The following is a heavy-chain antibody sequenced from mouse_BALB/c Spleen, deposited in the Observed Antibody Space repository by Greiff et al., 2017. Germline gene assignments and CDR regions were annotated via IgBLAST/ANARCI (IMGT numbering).Heavy chain of an antibody. J-gene: IGHJ3*01. CDR3: ARSPLYYAY. V-gene: IGHV14-3*02. Sequence: EVMLVESGAELVKPGASVKLSCTASGFNIKDTYMHWVKQRPEQGLEWIGRIDPANGNTKYDPKFQGKATITADTSSNTAYLQLSSLTSEDTAVYYCARSPLYYAYWGQGTLVTVSA. CDR2: IDPANGNT. CDR1: GFNIKDTY. D-gene: IGHD1-1*01.